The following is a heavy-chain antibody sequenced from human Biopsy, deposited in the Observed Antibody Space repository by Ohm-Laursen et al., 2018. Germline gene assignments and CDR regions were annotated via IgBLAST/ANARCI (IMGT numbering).Heavy chain of an antibody. CDR2: VHHDGRA. CDR1: GGTYSGYY. Sequence: GTLFLTCAVYGGTYSGYYWSWIRQPPGKGLEWIGEVHHDGRANYNPSLKSRVTISGDMSKKQFSLKLSGVTAADTAVYYCARFIVPSLHCSNGVCPIRWFDPWGQGTLVTVFS. D-gene: IGHD2-2*01. CDR3: ARFIVPSLHCSNGVCPIRWFDP. J-gene: IGHJ5*02. V-gene: IGHV4-34*01.